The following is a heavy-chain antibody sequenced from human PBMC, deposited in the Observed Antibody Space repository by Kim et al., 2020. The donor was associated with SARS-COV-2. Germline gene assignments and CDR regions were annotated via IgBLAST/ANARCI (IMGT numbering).Heavy chain of an antibody. CDR3: AADPNTYYYGSGVTNWFDP. D-gene: IGHD3-10*01. Sequence: SVKVSCKASGFTFTSSAVQWVRQARGQRLEWIGWIVVGSGNTNYAQKFQERVTITRDMSTSTAYMELSSLRSEDTAVYYCAADPNTYYYGSGVTNWFDPWGQGTLVTVSS. CDR1: GFTFTSSA. J-gene: IGHJ5*02. CDR2: IVVGSGNT. V-gene: IGHV1-58*01.